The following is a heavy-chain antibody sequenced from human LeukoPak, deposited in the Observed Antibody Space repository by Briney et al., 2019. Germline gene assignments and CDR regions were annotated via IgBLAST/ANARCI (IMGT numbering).Heavy chain of an antibody. J-gene: IGHJ4*02. D-gene: IGHD6-19*01. CDR3: ARTGYSSGWSIPGGYFDY. CDR1: GGSISSGGYS. CDR2: IYHSGST. Sequence: PSETLSLTCAVSGGSISSGGYSWSWIRQPPGKGLEWIGYIYHSGSTYYNPSLKSRVTISVDTSKNQFSLKLSSVTAADTAVYYCARTGYSSGWSIPGGYFDYWGQGTLVTVSS. V-gene: IGHV4-30-2*02.